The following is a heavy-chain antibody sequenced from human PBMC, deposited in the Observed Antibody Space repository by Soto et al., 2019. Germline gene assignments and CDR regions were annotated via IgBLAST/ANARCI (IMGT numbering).Heavy chain of an antibody. J-gene: IGHJ4*02. D-gene: IGHD6-19*01. V-gene: IGHV4-34*01. Sequence: SETLSLTCTVYGGSLSGYYWSWIRQPPGKGLEWIGEINHSGTTIYNPSLKSRVTISVDTSKNQFSLRLSSVTAADTAVYYCARGSQWLDYWGQGTLVTVSS. CDR3: ARGSQWLDY. CDR2: INHSGTT. CDR1: GGSLSGYY.